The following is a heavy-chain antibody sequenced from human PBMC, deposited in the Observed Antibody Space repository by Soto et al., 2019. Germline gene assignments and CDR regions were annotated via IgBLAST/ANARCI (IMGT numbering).Heavy chain of an antibody. CDR1: GYTFTGYY. V-gene: IGHV1-2*02. Sequence: GASVNVSCKASGYTFTGYYMHWVRQAPGQGLEWMGWINPNSGGTNYAQKFQGRVTMTRDTSISTAYMELSRLRSDDTAVYYCARVRPWATIRPQFLFDPWGQGTLVTVSS. CDR3: ARVRPWATIRPQFLFDP. D-gene: IGHD5-12*01. J-gene: IGHJ5*02. CDR2: INPNSGGT.